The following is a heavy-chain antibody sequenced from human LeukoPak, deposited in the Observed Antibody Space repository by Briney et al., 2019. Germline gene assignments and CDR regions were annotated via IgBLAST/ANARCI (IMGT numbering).Heavy chain of an antibody. V-gene: IGHV3-30*02. J-gene: IGHJ4*02. CDR3: AKRGVVIRVILVGFHKEAYYFDS. CDR2: IGFDVSKI. D-gene: IGHD3-22*01. Sequence: GGSLRLSCAASGFSFSSYLMHWVRQAPGKGLEWVALIGFDVSKIYYADSVKGRFTISRDNSKNTLYLQMNSLRAEDTAVYFCAKRGVVIRVILVGFHKEAYYFDSWGQGALVTVSS. CDR1: GFSFSSYL.